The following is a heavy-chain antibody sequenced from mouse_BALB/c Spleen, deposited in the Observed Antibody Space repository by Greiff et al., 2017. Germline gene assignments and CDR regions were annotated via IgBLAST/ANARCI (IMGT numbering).Heavy chain of an antibody. CDR1: GYSFTSYW. V-gene: IGHV1S127*01. Sequence: QVHVKQSGPQLVRPGASVKISCKASGYSFTSYWMHWVKQRPGQGLEWIGMIDPSDSETRLNQKFKDKATLTVDKSSSTAYMQLSSPTSEDSAVYYCARESYDYDGEFAYWGQGTLVTVSA. CDR3: ARESYDYDGEFAY. CDR2: IDPSDSET. J-gene: IGHJ3*01. D-gene: IGHD2-4*01.